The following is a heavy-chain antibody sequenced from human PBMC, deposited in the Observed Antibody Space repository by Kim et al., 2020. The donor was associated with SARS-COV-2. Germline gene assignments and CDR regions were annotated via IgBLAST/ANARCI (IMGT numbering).Heavy chain of an antibody. Sequence: ASVKVSCKASGYTFTSYYMHWVRQAPGQGLEWMGIINPSGGSTSYAQKFQGRVTMTRDTSTSTVYMELSSLRSEDTAVYYCARGVGDYYGSGRSRFDPWGQGTLVTVSS. CDR3: ARGVGDYYGSGRSRFDP. J-gene: IGHJ5*02. D-gene: IGHD3-10*01. V-gene: IGHV1-46*01. CDR2: INPSGGST. CDR1: GYTFTSYY.